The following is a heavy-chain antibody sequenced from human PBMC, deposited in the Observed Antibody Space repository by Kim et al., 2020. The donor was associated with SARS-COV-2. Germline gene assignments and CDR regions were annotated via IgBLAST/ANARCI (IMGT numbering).Heavy chain of an antibody. V-gene: IGHV1-69*01. D-gene: IGHD3-16*01. CDR3: ARERHDYVWGSSPFDY. J-gene: IGHJ4*02. Sequence: KFQGRVTITADESTSTAYMELSSLRSEDTAVYYCARERHDYVWGSSPFDYWGQGTLVTVSS.